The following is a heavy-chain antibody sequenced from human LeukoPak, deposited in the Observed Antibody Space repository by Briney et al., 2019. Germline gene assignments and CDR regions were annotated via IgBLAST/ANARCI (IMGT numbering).Heavy chain of an antibody. CDR1: GFTFSSSA. J-gene: IGHJ4*02. D-gene: IGHD5-18*01. Sequence: GGSLRLSCAASGFTFSSSAMSWVRQAPGKGLEWVSAISNNGGYTYYADSVQGRFTISRDNSKSTLCLQMNSLRAEDTAVYYCAKSLGTAMVICGFDYWGQGTLVTVSS. CDR3: AKSLGTAMVICGFDY. V-gene: IGHV3-23*01. CDR2: ISNNGGYT.